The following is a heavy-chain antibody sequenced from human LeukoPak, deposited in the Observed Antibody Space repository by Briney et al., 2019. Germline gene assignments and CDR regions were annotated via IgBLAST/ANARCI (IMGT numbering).Heavy chain of an antibody. CDR2: INDNGGRT. CDR3: VKDVGGSYAFDY. Sequence: GGSLRLSCSASGFTFSRYAMHWVRQAPGQGLEYVSGINDNGGRTHYGDSVKGRFSISRDNSKNTLHLQMSTLRAEDTALYYCVKDVGGSYAFDYWGQGSLVTVAS. V-gene: IGHV3-64D*09. D-gene: IGHD1-26*01. J-gene: IGHJ4*02. CDR1: GFTFSRYA.